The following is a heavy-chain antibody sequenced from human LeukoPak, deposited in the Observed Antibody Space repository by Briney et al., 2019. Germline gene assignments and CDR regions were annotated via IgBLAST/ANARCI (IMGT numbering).Heavy chain of an antibody. Sequence: PSETLPLTCTVSGGSISSSSYYWGWISQPPGKGLEWIGSIYYSGSTYYNPSLKSRVTISVDTSKNQFSLKLSSVTAADMAVYYCAARQYYYDSSGYYDFDYWGQGTLVTVSS. V-gene: IGHV4-39*01. D-gene: IGHD3-22*01. CDR1: GGSISSSSYY. J-gene: IGHJ4*02. CDR3: AARQYYYDSSGYYDFDY. CDR2: IYYSGST.